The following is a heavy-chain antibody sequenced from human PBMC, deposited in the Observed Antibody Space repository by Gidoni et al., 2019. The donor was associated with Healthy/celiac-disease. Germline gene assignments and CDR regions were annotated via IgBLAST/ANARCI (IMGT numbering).Heavy chain of an antibody. D-gene: IGHD3-10*01. CDR2: IYHSGST. CDR3: ARAPYYYGSPPGGMDV. V-gene: IGHV4-4*02. CDR1: GGSISSSNW. Sequence: QVQLQESGPGLVKPSGTLSLTCAVSGGSISSSNWWSWVRQPPGKGLEWIGDIYHSGSTNYNPSLKSRVTISVDKSKNQFSLKLSSVTAADTAVYDCARAPYYYGSPPGGMDVWGQGTTVTVSS. J-gene: IGHJ6*02.